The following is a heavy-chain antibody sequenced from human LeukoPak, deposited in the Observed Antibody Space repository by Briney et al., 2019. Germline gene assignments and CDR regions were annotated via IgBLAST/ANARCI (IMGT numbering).Heavy chain of an antibody. J-gene: IGHJ4*02. CDR2: ISSSGRTI. V-gene: IGHV3-48*03. Sequence: GGSLRLSCAASGFTFSSYEMNWVRQAPGKGLEWVSYISSSGRTIYYADSVKGRFTISRDNVKTSLYLQMNSLRAEDTAVYYCARTDGDLFFDYWGQGTLVTVSS. CDR3: ARTDGDLFFDY. D-gene: IGHD3-10*01. CDR1: GFTFSSYE.